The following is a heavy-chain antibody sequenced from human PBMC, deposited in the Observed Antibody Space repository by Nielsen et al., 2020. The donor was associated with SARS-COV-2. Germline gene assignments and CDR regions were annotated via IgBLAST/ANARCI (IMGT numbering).Heavy chain of an antibody. V-gene: IGHV3-15*01. CDR2: IKSKTDGGTT. Sequence: WIRQPPGKGLEWVGRIKSKTDGGTTDYAAPVKGRFTISRDDSKTTLYLQMNSLRDEDTAVYYCARDSRADYVWGSYAADFDYWGQGTLVTVSS. D-gene: IGHD3-16*01. CDR3: ARDSRADYVWGSYAADFDY. J-gene: IGHJ4*02.